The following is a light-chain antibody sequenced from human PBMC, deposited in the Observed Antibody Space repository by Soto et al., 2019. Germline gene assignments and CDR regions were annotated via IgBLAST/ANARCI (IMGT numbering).Light chain of an antibody. CDR3: HQYYKTPYT. J-gene: IGKJ2*01. CDR2: WAS. CDR1: QGVLDSSKNKYY. V-gene: IGKV4-1*01. Sequence: IVMTQSPDSLSLSLGERATINCKSIQGVLDSSKNKYYLAWYQQKRGQAPKLRIYWASTRELGVPDRFSGSGSGTEFTLTISSLQAEDVAVYFGHQYYKTPYTFDQGTKLEIK.